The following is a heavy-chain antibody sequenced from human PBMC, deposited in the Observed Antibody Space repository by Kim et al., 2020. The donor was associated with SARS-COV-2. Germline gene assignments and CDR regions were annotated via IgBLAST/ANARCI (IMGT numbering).Heavy chain of an antibody. J-gene: IGHJ5*01. V-gene: IGHV7-4-1*02. CDR2: IDTNTGTP. CDR3: ARAREPAPGTNWFDS. D-gene: IGHD6-13*01. CDR1: GYSFSSYA. Sequence: ASVKVSCKASGYSFSSYALNWVRQAPGQGPEWMGWIDTNTGTPMYMQDFTGRFVFSLDTSVSTAYLQISSLRAEDSAMYYCARAREPAPGTNWFDSWGQGTLVTVSA.